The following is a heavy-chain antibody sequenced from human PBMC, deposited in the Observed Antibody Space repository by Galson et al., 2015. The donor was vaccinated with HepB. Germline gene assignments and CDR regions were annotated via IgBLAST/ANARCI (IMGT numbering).Heavy chain of an antibody. Sequence: SLRLSCAASGFTFSSYAMSWVRQAPGKGLEWVSAISGSGGSRYSADSVKGRFTISRDNSMNTLYLQMSSLGAEDTAVYYCAKVSGYSSGWTDYWGQGTLVTVSS. J-gene: IGHJ4*02. CDR1: GFTFSSYA. CDR3: AKVSGYSSGWTDY. CDR2: ISGSGGSR. D-gene: IGHD6-19*01. V-gene: IGHV3-23*01.